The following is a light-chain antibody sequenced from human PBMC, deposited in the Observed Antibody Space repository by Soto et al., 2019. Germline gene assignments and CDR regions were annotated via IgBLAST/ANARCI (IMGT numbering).Light chain of an antibody. CDR1: HTISSS. J-gene: IGKJ2*01. CDR2: DAT. CDR3: QQHNDYTAVT. V-gene: IGKV1-5*01. Sequence: DIQMTQSPSTLSASVGDRVTITCRASHTISSSLAWYQFKPGKAPKLLIFDATTLQTGVPSRFSGSGFGTEFTLTITGLQPDDFATYYCQQHNDYTAVTFGQGTKLEIK.